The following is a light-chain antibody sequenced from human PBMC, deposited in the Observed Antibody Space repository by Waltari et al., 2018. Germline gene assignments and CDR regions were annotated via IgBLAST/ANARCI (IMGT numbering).Light chain of an antibody. CDR2: DSI. CDR3: RSYDSSLTGFWV. J-gene: IGLJ3*02. Sequence: QSLLTQPPSVSGAPGQRITISCTGSRSNIGAGYEVHWYQQFPGTPPKLLIFDSINRASGVPDRCSGSKSGTSASLAITGLQPEDEADYYCRSYDSSLTGFWVFGGGTKLTVV. V-gene: IGLV1-40*01. CDR1: RSNIGAGYE.